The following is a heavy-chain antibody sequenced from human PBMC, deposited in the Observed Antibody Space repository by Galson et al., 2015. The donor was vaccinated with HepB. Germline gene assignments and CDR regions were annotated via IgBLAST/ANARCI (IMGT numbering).Heavy chain of an antibody. CDR3: ARVGSGYYYFDY. CDR2: ISSSGSTI. Sequence: SLRLSCAASGFTFSDYYMSWIRQAPGKGLEWVSYISSSGSTIYYAGSVKGRSTISRDNAKNSLYLQMNSLRAEDTAVYYCARVGSGYYYFDYWGQGTLVTVSS. CDR1: GFTFSDYY. J-gene: IGHJ4*02. V-gene: IGHV3-11*01. D-gene: IGHD5-12*01.